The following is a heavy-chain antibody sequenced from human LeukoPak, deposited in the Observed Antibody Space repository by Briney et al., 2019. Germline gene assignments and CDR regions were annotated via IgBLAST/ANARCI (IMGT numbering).Heavy chain of an antibody. CDR1: GFTFSSYG. CDR2: IKVDGREA. Sequence: GGSLRLSCAASGFTFSSYGMHWVRQAPGKGLEWVASIKVDGREAHYADSVKGRFTISRDNTKSTLYLQMNSLRVEDTAVYYCAREHSSSPPGPWGQGTLVTVSS. CDR3: AREHSSSPPGP. V-gene: IGHV3-7*01. D-gene: IGHD6-13*01. J-gene: IGHJ5*02.